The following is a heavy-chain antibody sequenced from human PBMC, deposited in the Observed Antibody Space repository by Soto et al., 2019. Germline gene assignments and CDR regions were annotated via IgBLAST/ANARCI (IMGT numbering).Heavy chain of an antibody. J-gene: IGHJ6*02. CDR3: ARGRGIFGVVITTPNYYYYYGMDV. Sequence: GGSLRLSCAASGFTFSTYGMHWVRQAPGKGLEWVAVISYDGSNKYYADSVKGRFTISRDNSKNTLYLQMNSLRAEDTAVYYCARGRGIFGVVITTPNYYYYYGMDVWGQGTTVTVSS. CDR1: GFTFSTYG. D-gene: IGHD3-3*01. CDR2: ISYDGSNK. V-gene: IGHV3-30*03.